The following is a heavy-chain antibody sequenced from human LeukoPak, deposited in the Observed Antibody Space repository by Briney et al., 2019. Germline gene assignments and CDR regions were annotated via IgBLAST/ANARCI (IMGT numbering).Heavy chain of an antibody. CDR3: ARDNYYGSGNDY. V-gene: IGHV3-30*04. Sequence: PGRSLRLSCAASGFTFSSYATHWVRQAPGKGLEWVAVISYDGSNKYYADSVKGRFTISRDNSKNTLYLQMNSLRAEDTAVYYCARDNYYGSGNDYWGQGTLVTVSS. D-gene: IGHD3-10*01. CDR1: GFTFSSYA. J-gene: IGHJ4*02. CDR2: ISYDGSNK.